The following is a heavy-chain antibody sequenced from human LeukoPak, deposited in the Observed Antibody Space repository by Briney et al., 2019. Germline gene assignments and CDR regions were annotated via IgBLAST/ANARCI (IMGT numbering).Heavy chain of an antibody. CDR1: GYTFTSYY. V-gene: IGHV1-46*01. J-gene: IGHJ4*02. CDR3: ARVSVGYNWSPRGVSHFDY. Sequence: GASVKVSCKASGYTFTSYYMHWVRQAPGQGLEWMGIIKPSGGCTSYAQKFQGRVTMTRDMSTSTVYMELSSLRSEDTAVYYCARVSVGYNWSPRGVSHFDYWGQGTLVTVSS. D-gene: IGHD1-20*01. CDR2: IKPSGGCT.